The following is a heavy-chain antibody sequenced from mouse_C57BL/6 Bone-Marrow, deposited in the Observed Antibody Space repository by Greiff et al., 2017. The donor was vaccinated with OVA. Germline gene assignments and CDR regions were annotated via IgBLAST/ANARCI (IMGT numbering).Heavy chain of an antibody. J-gene: IGHJ3*01. CDR1: GYTFTDYY. D-gene: IGHD2-1*01. CDR2: INPYNGGT. V-gene: IGHV1-19*01. CDR3: AREEGIYPPY. Sequence: EVQLQQSGPVLVKPGASVKMSCKASGYTFTDYYMNWVKQSPGKSLEWIGVINPYNGGTSYNQKFKGKATLTVDKSSSTAYMELNSLTSEDSAVYYWAREEGIYPPYWGQGTLVTVSA.